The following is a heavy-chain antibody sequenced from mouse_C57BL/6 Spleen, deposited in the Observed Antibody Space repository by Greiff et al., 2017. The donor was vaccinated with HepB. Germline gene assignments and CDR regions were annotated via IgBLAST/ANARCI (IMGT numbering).Heavy chain of an antibody. V-gene: IGHV1-4*01. CDR3: ARGDYGSSYGYFDD. J-gene: IGHJ1*03. CDR2: IDPSSGYT. D-gene: IGHD1-1*01. CDR1: GYTFTSYT. Sequence: QVQLQQSGAELARPGASVKMSCKASGYTFTSYTMHWVKQRPGQGLEWIGYIDPSSGYTKYNQKFKDKATLTADKSSSTAYMQLSSLTSEDSAVYFCARGDYGSSYGYFDDWGKGTTVTVSS.